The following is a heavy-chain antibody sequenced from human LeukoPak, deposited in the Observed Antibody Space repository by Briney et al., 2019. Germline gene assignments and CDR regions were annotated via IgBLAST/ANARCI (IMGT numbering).Heavy chain of an antibody. CDR2: VSGSGGAT. J-gene: IGHJ6*03. D-gene: IGHD1-1*01. V-gene: IGHV3-23*01. CDR1: GFTFNNYA. CDR3: AKNRGGTYKYYMDV. Sequence: GSLRLSCAAPGFTFNNYAMSWVRQAPGMGLEWLSYVSGSGGATYYAASVKGRFTISRDNSKNTVYLQMGSLRAEDTAVYYCAKNRGGTYKYYMDVWGNGTTVTVSS.